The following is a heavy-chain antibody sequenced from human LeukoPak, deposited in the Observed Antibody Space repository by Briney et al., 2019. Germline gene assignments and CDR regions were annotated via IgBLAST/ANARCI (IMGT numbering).Heavy chain of an antibody. Sequence: TPSETLSLTCTVSGGSITSYYWSWIRQPPGKGLEWIGYVYYSGSPNYNPSLKSQVTISVDTSKNQFSLKLSSVSAADTAVYYCAGFNSGSLPDSWGQGILVTVSS. V-gene: IGHV4-59*03. CDR1: GGSITSYY. J-gene: IGHJ4*02. CDR3: AGFNSGSLPDS. D-gene: IGHD7-27*01. CDR2: VYYSGSP.